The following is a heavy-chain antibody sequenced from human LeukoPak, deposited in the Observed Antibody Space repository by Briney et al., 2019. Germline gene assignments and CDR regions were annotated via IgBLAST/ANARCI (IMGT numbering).Heavy chain of an antibody. CDR1: GYTFISYG. J-gene: IGHJ4*02. V-gene: IGHV1-18*01. D-gene: IGHD3-3*01. Sequence: GASVKVSCKASGYTFISYGISWVRQAPGQGLEWMAWISAYNGDTNYAQKFQGRVTMTTDTSTTTAYMELRSLRYDDTAVYYCAKHLRRGDLWPFDSWGQGTLVTVSS. CDR2: ISAYNGDT. CDR3: AKHLRRGDLWPFDS.